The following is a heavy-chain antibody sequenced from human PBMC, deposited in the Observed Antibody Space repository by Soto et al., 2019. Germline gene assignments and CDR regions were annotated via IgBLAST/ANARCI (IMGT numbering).Heavy chain of an antibody. Sequence: GASVKVSCKASGGTFSSYAISWVRQAPGQGLEWMGGIIPIFGTANYAQKFQGRVTITADESTSTAYMELSSLRSEDTAVYYCAREAGSGYYPGWLHPWGQGTQVTVSS. CDR3: AREAGSGYYPGWLHP. CDR2: IIPIFGTA. V-gene: IGHV1-69*13. CDR1: GGTFSSYA. D-gene: IGHD3-22*01. J-gene: IGHJ5*02.